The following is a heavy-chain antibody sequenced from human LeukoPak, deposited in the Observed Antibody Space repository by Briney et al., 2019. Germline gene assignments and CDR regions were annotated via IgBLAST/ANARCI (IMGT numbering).Heavy chain of an antibody. V-gene: IGHV1-18*01. Sequence: GASVKVSCKASGYTFTSYGISWVRQAPGQGLEWMGWISAYTGNTNYAQMFQGRVTMTTDTSTSTAYMGLRSLRSDDTAVYYCAREVSATARYYFDYWGQGSLVTVSS. CDR2: ISAYTGNT. D-gene: IGHD1-1*01. CDR1: GYTFTSYG. CDR3: AREVSATARYYFDY. J-gene: IGHJ4*02.